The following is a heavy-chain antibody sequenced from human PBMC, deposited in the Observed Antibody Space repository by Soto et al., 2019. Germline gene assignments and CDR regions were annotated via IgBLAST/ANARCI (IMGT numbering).Heavy chain of an antibody. CDR3: ARDPPCGGDCYYNYYFDY. D-gene: IGHD2-21*02. Sequence: SVKVSCKASGGTFSSYAISWVRQAPGQGLEWMGGIIPIFGTANYAQKFQGRVTITADESTSTAYMELSSLRSEDTAVYYCARDPPCGGDCYYNYYFDYWGQGTLVTVSS. J-gene: IGHJ4*02. CDR1: GGTFSSYA. V-gene: IGHV1-69*13. CDR2: IIPIFGTA.